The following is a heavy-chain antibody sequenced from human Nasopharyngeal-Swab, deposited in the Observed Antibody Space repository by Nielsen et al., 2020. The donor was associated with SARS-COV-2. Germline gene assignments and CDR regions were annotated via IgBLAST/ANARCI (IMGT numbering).Heavy chain of an antibody. D-gene: IGHD4/OR15-4a*01. CDR2: IGDKAHNYAT. CDR1: GFVFSGSA. CDR3: TTDYYFDY. Sequence: GGSLRLSCAASGFVFSGSAIHWVRQASERGLEWVGRIGDKAHNYATTYAASVKGRFTISRDDSKNTAFLQMDSLNTEDTALYYCTTDYYFDYRGQGTLVTVSS. J-gene: IGHJ4*02. V-gene: IGHV3-73*01.